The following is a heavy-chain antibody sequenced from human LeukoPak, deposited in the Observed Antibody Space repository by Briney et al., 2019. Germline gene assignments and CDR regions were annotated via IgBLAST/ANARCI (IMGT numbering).Heavy chain of an antibody. CDR1: GFTFNNYN. CDR2: ISSSSAM. Sequence: PGGSLRLSCADSGFTFNNYNMNWVRQAPGRGLEWVSYISSSSAMYYADSVKGRFAISRDNVKNSLFLQMNSLRAEDTAVYYCATIYGDYGYWGQGTLVTVSS. V-gene: IGHV3-48*01. CDR3: ATIYGDYGY. D-gene: IGHD4-17*01. J-gene: IGHJ4*02.